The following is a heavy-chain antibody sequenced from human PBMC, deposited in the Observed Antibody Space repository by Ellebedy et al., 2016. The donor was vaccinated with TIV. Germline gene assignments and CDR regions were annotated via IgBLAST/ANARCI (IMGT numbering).Heavy chain of an antibody. V-gene: IGHV5-51*01. J-gene: IGHJ4*02. CDR1: GYSFTDYW. Sequence: GESLKISCKGFGYSFTDYWIGWVRQMPGKGLEWMGIIYPGDSDIRYSPSFQGQVTISADKSISTAYLQWSSLKASDTAMYYCARHAGSWFSGGSKAVVYWGQGTLATVSS. D-gene: IGHD6-13*01. CDR3: ARHAGSWFSGGSKAVVY. CDR2: IYPGDSDI.